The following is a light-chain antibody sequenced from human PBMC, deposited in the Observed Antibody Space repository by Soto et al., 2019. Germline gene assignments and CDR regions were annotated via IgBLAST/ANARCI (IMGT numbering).Light chain of an antibody. CDR2: DVN. CDR1: SSDIGGYNY. V-gene: IGLV2-14*01. CDR3: SSFTSSGTRV. Sequence: QSALTQPASVSGSPGQSITISCTGTSSDIGGYNYVSWCQQHPDKAPKLMIYDVNGRPSGVSNRFSGSKSGNTASLTISWLQAEDESDYYCSSFTSSGTRVVGTGTKLTVL. J-gene: IGLJ1*01.